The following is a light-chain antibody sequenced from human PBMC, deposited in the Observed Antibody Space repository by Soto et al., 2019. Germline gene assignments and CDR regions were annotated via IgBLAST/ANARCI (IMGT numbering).Light chain of an antibody. J-gene: IGLJ3*02. CDR2: RTD. CDR3: TAWDGSLDGRV. Sequence: QSVLTQPPSASGTPGQWVTISCSGSGSNIGTNTVNWYQQLPGTAPKLLIYRTDQRPAGIPDRFSGSKSGTSASLDISGLQSDDEADYYCTAWDGSLDGRVFGGGTKVTVL. CDR1: GSNIGTNT. V-gene: IGLV1-44*01.